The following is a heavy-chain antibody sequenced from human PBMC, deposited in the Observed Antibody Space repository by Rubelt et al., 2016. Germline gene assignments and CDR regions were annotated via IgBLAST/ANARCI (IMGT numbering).Heavy chain of an antibody. J-gene: IGHJ4*02. Sequence: GGGVVQPGRSLRLSCTASGFSFRSFGMHWVRQAPGKGLEWVTVIWSDGNNKFYADSVKGRFTSSRDNSKNRLYLEMNSLRAEDTAVYYCARVMGGSAVLFDYWGQGTLVTVSS. CDR1: GFSFRSFG. V-gene: IGHV3-33*01. CDR2: IWSDGNNK. D-gene: IGHD3-10*01. CDR3: ARVMGGSAVLFDY.